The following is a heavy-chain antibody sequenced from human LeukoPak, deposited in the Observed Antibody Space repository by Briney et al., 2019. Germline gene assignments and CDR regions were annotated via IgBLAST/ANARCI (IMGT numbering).Heavy chain of an antibody. Sequence: SETLALTCTVSGGSISSSSYYWGWIRQPPGKGLEWIGGIYYSGSTYYNPSLKSRVTISVDTSKNQFSLKLSSVTAADTAVYYCARLLAMATGYNWFDSWGQGTLVTVSS. J-gene: IGHJ5*01. CDR1: GGSISSSSYY. CDR3: ARLLAMATGYNWFDS. V-gene: IGHV4-39*07. CDR2: IYYSGST. D-gene: IGHD5-24*01.